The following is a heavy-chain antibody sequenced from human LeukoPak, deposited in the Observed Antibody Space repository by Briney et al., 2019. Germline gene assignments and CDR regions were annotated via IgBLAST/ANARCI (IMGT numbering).Heavy chain of an antibody. V-gene: IGHV3-11*04. CDR1: GFMFSDYY. Sequence: KPGGSLRLSCAASGFMFSDYYMGWIRQAPGKGLEWVSYISGAGDSINYADSVKGRFTISRDNAKKSLYLQMNSLRAEDTAVYYCARGGGVFDYWGQGTLVTVSS. J-gene: IGHJ4*02. D-gene: IGHD1-26*01. CDR2: ISGAGDSI. CDR3: ARGGGVFDY.